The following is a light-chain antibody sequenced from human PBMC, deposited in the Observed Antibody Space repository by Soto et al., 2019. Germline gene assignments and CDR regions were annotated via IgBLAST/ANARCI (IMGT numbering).Light chain of an antibody. CDR1: SSDVGGYNY. CDR3: SSYTSSVLFV. V-gene: IGLV2-14*01. J-gene: IGLJ1*01. CDR2: DVS. Sequence: QSVLTQSASVSGSPGQSITISCTGTSSDVGGYNYVSWYQQHPGKAPKLMIYDVSNRPSGVSNRFSGSKSGNTASLTISGLQAEDEADYYCSSYTSSVLFVFGTGTKVTV.